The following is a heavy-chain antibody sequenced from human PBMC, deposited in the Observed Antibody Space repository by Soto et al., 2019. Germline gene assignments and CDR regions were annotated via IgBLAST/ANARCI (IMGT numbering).Heavy chain of an antibody. CDR2: IYHSGST. J-gene: IGHJ4*02. V-gene: IGHV4-59*12. D-gene: IGHD3-10*01. CDR3: ARAITMVRGVISPAFDY. CDR1: GGSISSYY. Sequence: SETLFLTCTVSGGSISSYYWSWIRQPPGKGLEWIGYIYHSGSTNYNPSLKSRVTISVDRSKNQFSLKLSSVTAADTAVYYCARAITMVRGVISPAFDYWGQGTLVTVSS.